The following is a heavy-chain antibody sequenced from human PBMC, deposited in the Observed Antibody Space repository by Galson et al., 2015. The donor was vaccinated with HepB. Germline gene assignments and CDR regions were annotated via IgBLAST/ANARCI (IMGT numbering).Heavy chain of an antibody. V-gene: IGHV3-64D*06. J-gene: IGHJ5*02. Sequence: SLRLSCAASGFTFTSYAMHRFRQAPGKGLEYVSAISSNCGSTYYADSVQGKFTISTDNSKNTLYLQMSSLRAEDPGVYYCVKGPGSAPLRNWFDPWGPGTLVTVSS. CDR1: GFTFTSYA. CDR3: VKGPGSAPLRNWFDP. CDR2: ISSNCGST. D-gene: IGHD4-17*01.